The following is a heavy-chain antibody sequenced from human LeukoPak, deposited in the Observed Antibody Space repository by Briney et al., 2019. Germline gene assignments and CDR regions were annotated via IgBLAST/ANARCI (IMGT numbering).Heavy chain of an antibody. D-gene: IGHD2-15*01. Sequence: SVKVSCKASAGTFNSYALSWVRQAPGQGLEWMARIIPIADVTDHAQKLQGRITVTADKSTSTFFMELRSLTSDDTAVYYCARLARRGVPLAASGAYDYYGMDVWGQGTTVIVSS. CDR3: ARLARRGVPLAASGAYDYYGMDV. CDR2: IIPIADVT. J-gene: IGHJ6*02. CDR1: AGTFNSYA. V-gene: IGHV1-69*04.